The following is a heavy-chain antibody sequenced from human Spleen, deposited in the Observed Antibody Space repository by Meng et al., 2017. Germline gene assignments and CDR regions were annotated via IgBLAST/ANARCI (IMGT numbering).Heavy chain of an antibody. J-gene: IGHJ4*02. CDR1: GGSFSDYY. D-gene: IGHD4-11*01. Sequence: HVALKQCGAGLLKPSETLSLTCVVSGGSFSDYYWSWIRQPPGKGLEWIGEINHSGSTNYNPSLESRATISVDTSQNNLSLKLSSVTAADSAVYYCARGPTTMAHDFDYWGQGTLVTVSS. CDR3: ARGPTTMAHDFDY. V-gene: IGHV4-34*01. CDR2: INHSGST.